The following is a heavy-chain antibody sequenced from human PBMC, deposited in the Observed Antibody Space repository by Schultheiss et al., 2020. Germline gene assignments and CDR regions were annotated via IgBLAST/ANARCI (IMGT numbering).Heavy chain of an antibody. J-gene: IGHJ4*02. CDR3: AREGIVAPSAY. V-gene: IGHV1-8*02. CDR2: MNPNSGNT. CDR1: GYTFTSYG. Sequence: ASVKVSCKASGYTFTSYGISWVRQAPGQGLEWMGWMNPNSGNTGYAQKFQGRVTMTRNTSISTAYMELSSLRSEDTAVYYCAREGIVAPSAYWGQGTLGTVAS. D-gene: IGHD1-26*01.